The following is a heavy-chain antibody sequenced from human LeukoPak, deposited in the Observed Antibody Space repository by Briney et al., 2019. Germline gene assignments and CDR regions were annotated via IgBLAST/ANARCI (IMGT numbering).Heavy chain of an antibody. J-gene: IGHJ2*01. CDR3: ARGSIAAAGTEGWYFDL. CDR2: ISYDGSNK. V-gene: IGHV3-30*03. CDR1: GFTFSSYG. Sequence: GRSLRLSCAASGFTFSSYGMHWVRQAPGKGLEWVAVISYDGSNKYYADSVKGRFTISRDNSKNTLYLQMNSLRAEDTAVYYCARGSIAAAGTEGWYFDLWGRGTLVTVSS. D-gene: IGHD6-13*01.